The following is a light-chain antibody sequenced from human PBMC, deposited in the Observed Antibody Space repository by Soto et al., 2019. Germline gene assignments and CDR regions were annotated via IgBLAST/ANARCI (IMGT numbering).Light chain of an antibody. CDR3: SSYTSSSVYV. V-gene: IGLV2-14*01. CDR1: SSDVGGYNY. Sequence: QSALTQPASESGSPGQSITISCTGTSSDVGGYNYVSWYQQHPGKAPKLMIYEVSNRPSGVSNRFSGSKSGNTASLTISGLQAEDEADYYCSSYTSSSVYVFGTGTKVTVL. CDR2: EVS. J-gene: IGLJ1*01.